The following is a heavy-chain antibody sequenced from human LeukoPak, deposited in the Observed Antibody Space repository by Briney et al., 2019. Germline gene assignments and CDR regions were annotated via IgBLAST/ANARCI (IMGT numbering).Heavy chain of an antibody. Sequence: GGSLRLSCAASGFTFSSYAMSWVRQAPGKGLEWVSAISGSGGSTYYADSVKGRFTISRDNSKNTLYLQMNSLRAEDTAIYYCAKARITIFGVVITSQTYYYYGMDVWGQGTTVTVSS. CDR1: GFTFSSYA. D-gene: IGHD3-3*01. CDR3: AKARITIFGVVITSQTYYYYGMDV. J-gene: IGHJ6*02. CDR2: ISGSGGST. V-gene: IGHV3-23*01.